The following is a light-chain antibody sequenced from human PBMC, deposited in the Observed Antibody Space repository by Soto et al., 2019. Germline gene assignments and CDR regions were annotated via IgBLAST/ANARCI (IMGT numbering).Light chain of an antibody. J-gene: IGKJ3*01. CDR1: QSVSVNS. CDR2: AAS. CDR3: QQYGGSPFT. V-gene: IGKV3-20*01. Sequence: EIVLTQSPGTLSLSPGERATLSCRASQSVSVNSLAWYQQKGGQAPRLLIYAASTRATGGPDRFSGSGSGTDFALTISRLETEDFAVYYCQQYGGSPFTFGPGTKVDIK.